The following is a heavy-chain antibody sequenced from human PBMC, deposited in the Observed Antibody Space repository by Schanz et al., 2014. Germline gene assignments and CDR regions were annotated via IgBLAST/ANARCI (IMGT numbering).Heavy chain of an antibody. CDR1: GFTFSSYG. CDR2: IRFDGSDK. CDR3: AKDKGEFLDY. J-gene: IGHJ4*02. V-gene: IGHV3-30*02. D-gene: IGHD3-10*01. Sequence: QVQLVESGGGVVQPGGSLRLSCAASGFTFSSYGMHWVRQAPGKGLEWVTFIRFDGSDKYYADSVKGRFTISRDNSRNTLYLHMSSLRVEDTAVYYCAKDKGEFLDYWGQGTLVTVSS.